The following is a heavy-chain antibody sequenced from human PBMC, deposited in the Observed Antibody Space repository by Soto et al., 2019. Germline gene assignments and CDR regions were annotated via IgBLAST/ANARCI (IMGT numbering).Heavy chain of an antibody. CDR3: ARRARTATTNWGAFDV. D-gene: IGHD1-7*01. CDR1: GFTFNTHV. J-gene: IGHJ3*01. V-gene: IGHV3-23*01. Sequence: PGGSLRLSCAASGFTFNTHVMNWVRQAPGKGLEWVSTISYSADKTHYADSVKGRFTISRDNSRDTLFLQMNSLRADDAAVYYCARRARTATTNWGAFDVWGQGTMVTVS. CDR2: ISYSADKT.